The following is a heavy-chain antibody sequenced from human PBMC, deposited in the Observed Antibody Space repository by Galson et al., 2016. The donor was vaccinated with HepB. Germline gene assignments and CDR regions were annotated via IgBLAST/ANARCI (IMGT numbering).Heavy chain of an antibody. Sequence: QSGAEVKKPGESPKISCQVSGYNKFVTDWIGWVRQMPGKGLESMGIIYPADFNVKYGPSFQGQVHIPADRSINTAYLQWTSLKATDTAMYYCARSPAWFGQLGGYFDLWGQGTLVTVSS. D-gene: IGHD3-10*01. CDR1: GYNKFVTDW. J-gene: IGHJ4*02. CDR2: IYPADFNV. V-gene: IGHV5-51*01. CDR3: ARSPAWFGQLGGYFDL.